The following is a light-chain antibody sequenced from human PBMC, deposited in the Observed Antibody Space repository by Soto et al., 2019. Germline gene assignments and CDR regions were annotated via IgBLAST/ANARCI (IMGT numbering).Light chain of an antibody. Sequence: DLQMTQSPSSLSASVGARVTITCRASQSISTYLNWYQQKPGKAPKLLMHAASSLDRGVPSRFSGSGSGTDFTLTISSLEPEDFAVDYCQQYGSSPTFGQGTKVDIK. CDR3: QQYGSSPT. V-gene: IGKV1-39*01. CDR2: AAS. CDR1: QSISTY. J-gene: IGKJ1*01.